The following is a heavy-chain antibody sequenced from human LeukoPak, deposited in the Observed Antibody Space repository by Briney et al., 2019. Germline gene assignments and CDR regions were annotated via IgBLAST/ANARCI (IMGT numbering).Heavy chain of an antibody. D-gene: IGHD2-8*02. V-gene: IGHV1-8*01. CDR3: ARASGGVKYFDY. CDR1: GYTFTSYD. CDR2: MNPNSGNT. J-gene: IGHJ4*02. Sequence: ASVKVSCKASGYTFTSYDINWVRQATGQGLEWMGWMNPNSGNTGYAQKFQGRVTMTRNTSISTAYMELSSLRSEDTAVYCCARASGGVKYFDYWGQGTLVTVSS.